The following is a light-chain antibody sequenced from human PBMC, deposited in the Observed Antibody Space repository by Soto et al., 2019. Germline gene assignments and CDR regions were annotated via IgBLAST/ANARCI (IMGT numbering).Light chain of an antibody. Sequence: QSVLTQPPSASGTPGQRVTISCSGTSSNIGSNTVNWYKQLPGTAPKLLIYSNNQRPSGVPDRFSGSKSGTSASLAISGLQSEDEADYYCAAWDDSLNGPGYVFGTGTKLTVL. CDR3: AAWDDSLNGPGYV. CDR2: SNN. J-gene: IGLJ1*01. V-gene: IGLV1-44*01. CDR1: SSNIGSNT.